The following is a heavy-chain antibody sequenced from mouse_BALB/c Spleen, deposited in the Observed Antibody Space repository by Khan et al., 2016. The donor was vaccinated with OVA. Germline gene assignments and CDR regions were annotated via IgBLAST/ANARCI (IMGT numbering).Heavy chain of an antibody. CDR3: ARRTTGYAMDY. J-gene: IGHJ4*01. D-gene: IGHD2-14*01. V-gene: IGHV1-4*01. CDR2: INPRSSYT. CDR1: GYTFTSNT. Sequence: QIQLVQSGAELARPGASVKMSCKASGYTFTSNTMHWVKQRPGKGLEWIGYINPRSSYTNYNQKFKDKATLTADKSSSTAYMQLSSLTSEDSAVYYCARRTTGYAMDYWGQGTSVTVSS.